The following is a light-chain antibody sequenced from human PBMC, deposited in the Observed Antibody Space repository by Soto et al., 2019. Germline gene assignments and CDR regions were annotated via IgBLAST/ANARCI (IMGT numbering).Light chain of an antibody. V-gene: IGKV3-20*01. J-gene: IGKJ3*01. CDR2: GTS. CDR1: QSISSNS. CDR3: QKYVSSFT. Sequence: EIMLTQSPGTLSLSPGERATLSCRASQSISSNSLAWYQHKPGQGPRLLIYGTSSRATGIPDRFSGSGSGTDFTLTISRLEPEDFALYYCQKYVSSFTFGPGTRVDIK.